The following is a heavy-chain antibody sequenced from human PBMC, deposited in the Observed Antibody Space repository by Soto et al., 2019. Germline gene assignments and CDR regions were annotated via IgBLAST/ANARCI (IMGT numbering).Heavy chain of an antibody. CDR2: IYSGGST. Sequence: EVQLVESGGGLIQPGGSLRLSCAASGFTVSSNYMSWVRQAPGEGLEWVSVIYSGGSTYYADSVKGRFTISRDNSKNTLYLQMNSLRAEDTAVYYCASAIWFDAFDIWGQGTMVTVSS. D-gene: IGHD3-10*01. CDR1: GFTVSSNY. V-gene: IGHV3-53*01. CDR3: ASAIWFDAFDI. J-gene: IGHJ3*02.